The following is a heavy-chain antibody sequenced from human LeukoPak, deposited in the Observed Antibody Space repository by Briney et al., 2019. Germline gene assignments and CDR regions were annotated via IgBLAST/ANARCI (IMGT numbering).Heavy chain of an antibody. CDR2: MNPNSGNT. D-gene: IGHD3-10*01. CDR1: GGTFSSYA. J-gene: IGHJ6*02. V-gene: IGHV1-8*02. Sequence: ASVKVSCKASGGTFSSYAISWVRQATGQGLEWMGWMNPNSGNTGYAQKFQGRVTMTRNTSISTAYMELSSLRSEDTAVYYCARVRVLLWFGTHDHYGMDVWGQGTTVTVSS. CDR3: ARVRVLLWFGTHDHYGMDV.